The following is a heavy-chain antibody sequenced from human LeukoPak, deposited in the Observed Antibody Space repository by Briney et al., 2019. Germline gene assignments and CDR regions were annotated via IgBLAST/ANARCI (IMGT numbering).Heavy chain of an antibody. CDR1: GFTFSSYS. V-gene: IGHV3-48*01. J-gene: IGHJ4*02. Sequence: GGSLRLSCAASGFTFSSYSMNCVRQAPGKGLEWISYIGISSGNTKYADSVKGRFTISGDKAKNSVYLQMNSLRVEDTAVYYCARDTKYAFDNWGQGTLVTVSS. D-gene: IGHD2-2*01. CDR3: ARDTKYAFDN. CDR2: IGISSGNT.